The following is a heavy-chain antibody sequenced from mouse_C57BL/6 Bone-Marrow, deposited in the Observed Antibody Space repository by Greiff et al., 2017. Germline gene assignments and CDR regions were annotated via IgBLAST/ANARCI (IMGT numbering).Heavy chain of an antibody. D-gene: IGHD1-1*01. J-gene: IGHJ1*03. CDR1: GYTFTSYG. CDR2: IYPRSGNT. CDR3: ARWPIYYYGSSYAYWYCDV. Sequence: QVQLQQSGAELARPGASVKLSCKASGYTFTSYGISWVKQRTGQGLEWIGEIYPRSGNTYYNEKFKGKATLTADKSSSTAYMELRSLTSEDSAVYFCARWPIYYYGSSYAYWYCDVWGTGTTVTVSS. V-gene: IGHV1-81*01.